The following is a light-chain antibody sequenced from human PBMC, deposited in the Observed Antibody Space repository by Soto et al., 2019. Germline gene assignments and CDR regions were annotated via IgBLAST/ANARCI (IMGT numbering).Light chain of an antibody. V-gene: IGKV3D-15*01. CDR2: DAS. CDR3: QQYGSSGT. Sequence: EIVMTQSPATLSVSPGERATLSCRASQSVSSNLAWYQQKPGQAPRLLIYDASSRATGIPDRFSGGGSGTDFTLTISRLQSEDFAVYYCQQYGSSGTFGQGTKVDIK. J-gene: IGKJ1*01. CDR1: QSVSSN.